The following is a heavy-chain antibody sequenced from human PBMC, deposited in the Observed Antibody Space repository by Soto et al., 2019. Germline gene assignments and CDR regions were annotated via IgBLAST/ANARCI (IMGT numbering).Heavy chain of an antibody. CDR3: AKDLPTYDFWSGSFDY. CDR1: GFTFSSYA. Sequence: TGGSLRLSCAASGFTFSSYAMSWVRQAPGKGLEWVSAISGSGGSTYYADSVKGRFTISRDNSKNTLYLQMNSLRAEDTAVYYCAKDLPTYDFWSGSFDYWGQGTLVTVSS. V-gene: IGHV3-23*01. CDR2: ISGSGGST. D-gene: IGHD3-3*01. J-gene: IGHJ4*02.